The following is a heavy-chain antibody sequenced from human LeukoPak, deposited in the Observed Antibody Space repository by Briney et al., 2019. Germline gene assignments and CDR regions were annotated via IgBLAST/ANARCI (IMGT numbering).Heavy chain of an antibody. CDR2: INPNTGGT. CDR1: GYTFTGYY. CDR3: AKVPPSITAAGNWLGP. Sequence: GASVKVSCKASGYTFTGYYIYWVRQAPGQGLVLMGRINPNTGGTDYAQKFQGRVTMTRDTSITTAYMELSRLTSDDTAIYYCAKVPPSITAAGNWLGPWGQGALVTVSS. J-gene: IGHJ5*02. V-gene: IGHV1-2*06. D-gene: IGHD6-13*01.